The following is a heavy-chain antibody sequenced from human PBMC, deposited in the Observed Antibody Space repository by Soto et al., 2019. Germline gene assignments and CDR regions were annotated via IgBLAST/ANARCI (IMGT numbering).Heavy chain of an antibody. V-gene: IGHV4-39*01. D-gene: IGHD6-6*01. CDR1: GGSISSSSYY. Sequence: SETLSLTCTVSGGSISSSSYYWGWIRQPPGKGLEWIGSIYYSGSTYYNPSLKSRVTISVDTSKNQFSLKLSSVTAADTAVYYCARQSSIAARHDAFDIWGQGTMVTVSS. CDR3: ARQSSIAARHDAFDI. CDR2: IYYSGST. J-gene: IGHJ3*02.